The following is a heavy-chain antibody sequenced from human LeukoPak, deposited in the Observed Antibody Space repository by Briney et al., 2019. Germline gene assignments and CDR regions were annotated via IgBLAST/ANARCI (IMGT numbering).Heavy chain of an antibody. Sequence: PGGSLRLSCAASGFTFSSYWMSWVRQAPGKGLEWIGEINHSGSTNYNPSLKSRVTISVDTSKNQFSLKLSSVTAADTAVYYCAPIIMVRGVILWGQGTLVTVSS. CDR2: INHSGST. CDR1: GFTFSSYW. J-gene: IGHJ4*02. CDR3: APIIMVRGVIL. V-gene: IGHV4-34*08. D-gene: IGHD3-10*01.